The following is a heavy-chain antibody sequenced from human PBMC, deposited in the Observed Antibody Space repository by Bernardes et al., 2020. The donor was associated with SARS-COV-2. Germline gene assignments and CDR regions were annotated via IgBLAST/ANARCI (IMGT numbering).Heavy chain of an antibody. V-gene: IGHV1-18*04. CDR1: GYTFTSYG. CDR3: ARDLNRSMVRGVIPLIPQNWFDP. J-gene: IGHJ5*02. D-gene: IGHD3-10*01. Sequence: ASVKVSCKASGYTFTSYGISWVRQAPGQGLEWMGWISAYNGNTNYAQKLQGRVTMTTDTSTSTAYMELRSLRSDDTAVYYCARDLNRSMVRGVIPLIPQNWFDPWGQGTLVTVSS. CDR2: ISAYNGNT.